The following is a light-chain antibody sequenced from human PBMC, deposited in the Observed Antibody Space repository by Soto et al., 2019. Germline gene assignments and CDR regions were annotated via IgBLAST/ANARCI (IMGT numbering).Light chain of an antibody. V-gene: IGLV2-8*01. Sequence: QSVLTQPPSASGSPGQSVTISCTGTSSDVGGYNYVSWYQQHPGKAPKLMIYEVSQRPSGVPDRFSGSMSGNTASLTVSGLLAEDEADYYCSSYAGSNNYVFGTGTKLTVL. CDR2: EVS. J-gene: IGLJ1*01. CDR1: SSDVGGYNY. CDR3: SSYAGSNNYV.